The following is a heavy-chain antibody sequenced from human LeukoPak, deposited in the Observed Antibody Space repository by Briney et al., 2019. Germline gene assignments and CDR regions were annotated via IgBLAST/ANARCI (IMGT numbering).Heavy chain of an antibody. CDR1: GGSISSYY. Sequence: PSETLSLTCTVSGGSISSYYWSWIRQPPGKGLEWIGYIYYSGSTNYNPSLKSRVTISVDTSKNQFSLKLSSVTAADTAVYYCASRGLRDGYNRDWGQGTLVTVSS. CDR3: ASRGLRDGYNRD. V-gene: IGHV4-59*01. J-gene: IGHJ4*02. D-gene: IGHD5-24*01. CDR2: IYYSGST.